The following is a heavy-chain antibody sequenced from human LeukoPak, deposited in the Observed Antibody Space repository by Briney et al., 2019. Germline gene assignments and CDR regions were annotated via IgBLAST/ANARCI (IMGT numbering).Heavy chain of an antibody. J-gene: IGHJ5*02. CDR1: GGSISSSTYY. Sequence: PSETLSLTCTVSGGSISSSTYYWGWIRQPPGKGLEWIGSIYYSGSTYYNPSLKSRVTISVDTSKNQFSLKLSSVTAADTAVYYCARGRGEGRGISMVRGVRAPSYNWFDPWGHGTLVTVSS. D-gene: IGHD3-10*01. V-gene: IGHV4-39*07. CDR3: ARGRGEGRGISMVRGVRAPSYNWFDP. CDR2: IYYSGST.